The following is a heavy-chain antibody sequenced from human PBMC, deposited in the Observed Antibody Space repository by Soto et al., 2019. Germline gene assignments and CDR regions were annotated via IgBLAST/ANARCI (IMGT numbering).Heavy chain of an antibody. J-gene: IGHJ6*02. CDR3: AREPRGMDV. Sequence: ASVQVSCKASGYTITIYGIIWVRQAPGQGREGMGWISAYNGNTNYAQKLQGRVTMTTDTSTSTAYMELRSLRSDDTAVYYCAREPRGMDVWGQGTTVTV. CDR1: GYTITIYG. CDR2: ISAYNGNT. V-gene: IGHV1-18*01.